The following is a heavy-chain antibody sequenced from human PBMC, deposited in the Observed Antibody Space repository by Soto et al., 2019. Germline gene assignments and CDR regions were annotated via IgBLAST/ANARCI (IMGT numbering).Heavy chain of an antibody. CDR2: ISSSGSTV. D-gene: IGHD5-18*01. CDR3: ASDPAGTAMVIRPPGAFDI. CDR1: ACTFSDYY. J-gene: IGHJ3*02. Sequence: EGSLRLPCAASACTFSDYYMSWIRQAPEKGLERVSYISSSGSTVYYADSVKGRFTIFRDNAKTSLYLQMNSLRAEDTAVYYCASDPAGTAMVIRPPGAFDIWGQGTMVSV. V-gene: IGHV3-11*01.